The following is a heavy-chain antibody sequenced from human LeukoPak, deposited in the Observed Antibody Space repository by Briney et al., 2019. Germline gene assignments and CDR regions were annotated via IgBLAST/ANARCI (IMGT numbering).Heavy chain of an antibody. V-gene: IGHV1-69*13. CDR2: IIPIFGTA. Sequence: SVKVSCKASGYTFTSYDINWVRQAPGQGLEWMGGIIPIFGTANYAQKFQGRVTITADESTSTAYMELSSLRSEDTAVYYCARSSYYDSSGYWFDYWGQGTLVTVSS. CDR1: GYTFTSYD. J-gene: IGHJ4*02. D-gene: IGHD3-22*01. CDR3: ARSSYYDSSGYWFDY.